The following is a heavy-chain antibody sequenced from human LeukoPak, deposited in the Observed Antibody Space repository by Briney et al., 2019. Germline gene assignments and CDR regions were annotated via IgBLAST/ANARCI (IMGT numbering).Heavy chain of an antibody. CDR3: ARVGCSGGSCYRLRYYMDV. J-gene: IGHJ6*03. D-gene: IGHD2-15*01. V-gene: IGHV4-39*07. CDR1: GASISNSTYY. Sequence: PSETLSLTCNGSGASISNSTYYWGWIRQPPGKGLERIGSIYYSGSTYCKPSLKSRLTISVDTSKNQFSLNLSSVTAADTAVYYCARVGCSGGSCYRLRYYMDVWGKGTTVTVSS. CDR2: IYYSGST.